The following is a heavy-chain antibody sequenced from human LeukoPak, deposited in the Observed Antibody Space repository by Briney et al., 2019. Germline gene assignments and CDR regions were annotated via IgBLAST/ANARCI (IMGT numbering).Heavy chain of an antibody. CDR3: ARVRYCSSTSCYARWKTKPDLDYYYGMDV. CDR2: IIPILGIA. CDR1: GGTFSSYA. J-gene: IGHJ6*02. D-gene: IGHD2-2*01. Sequence: SVKVSCKASGGTFSSYAISWVRQAPGQGLEWMERIIPILGIANYAQKFQGRVTITADKSTSTAYMELSSLRSEDTAVYYCARVRYCSSTSCYARWKTKPDLDYYYGMDVWGQGTTVTVSS. V-gene: IGHV1-69*04.